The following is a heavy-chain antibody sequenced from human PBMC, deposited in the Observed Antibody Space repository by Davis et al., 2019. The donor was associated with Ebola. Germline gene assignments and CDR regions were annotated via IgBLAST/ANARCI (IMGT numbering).Heavy chain of an antibody. J-gene: IGHJ6*02. CDR3: ARSYSGYDQSYYGMDV. V-gene: IGHV5-51*01. CDR1: GYNFPSYW. CDR2: IYPGDSDT. D-gene: IGHD5-12*01. Sequence: GESLKISCKGFGYNFPSYWIGWVRQMPGKGLEWMGSIYPGDSDTRYSPSFQGQVTISADKSISTAYLQWSSLKASDTAMYYCARSYSGYDQSYYGMDVWGQGTTVTVSS.